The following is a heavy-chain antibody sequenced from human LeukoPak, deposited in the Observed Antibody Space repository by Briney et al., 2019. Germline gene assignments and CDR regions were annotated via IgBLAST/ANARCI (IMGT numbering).Heavy chain of an antibody. Sequence: GGSLRLSCAASGFTFDDYAMSWVRQAPGKGLEWVSGIGKNGGNPGYADSVKGRFTISRDNAKNSLYLQMNSLRDEDTAVYYCARAFGLTDYWGQGTLVTVSS. CDR1: GFTFDDYA. CDR2: IGKNGGNP. CDR3: ARAFGLTDY. J-gene: IGHJ4*02. D-gene: IGHD3/OR15-3a*01. V-gene: IGHV3-20*04.